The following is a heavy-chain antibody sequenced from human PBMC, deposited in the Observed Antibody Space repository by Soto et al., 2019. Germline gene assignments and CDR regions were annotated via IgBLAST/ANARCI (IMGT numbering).Heavy chain of an antibody. J-gene: IGHJ6*02. CDR2: IDPSDGTT. V-gene: IGHV1-46*01. Sequence: ASVKVSCKAAGYTFTTYYMHWVRQAPGQGLEWMGIIDPSDGTTTYAQKFQGRVTMTRDTSTSTVYMELSSLRTEDTAVYYCASDYFVTVTTGISYYYGMDVWGQGTTVTVSS. CDR1: GYTFTTYY. D-gene: IGHD4-4*01. CDR3: ASDYFVTVTTGISYYYGMDV.